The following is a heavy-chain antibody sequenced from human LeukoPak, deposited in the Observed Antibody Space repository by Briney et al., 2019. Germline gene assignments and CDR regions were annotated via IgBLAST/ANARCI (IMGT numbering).Heavy chain of an antibody. V-gene: IGHV3-30*03. CDR3: ARDRGYGEFSNYFDY. CDR2: ISYDGSNK. CDR1: GFTFSSYG. Sequence: GGSLRLACAASGFTFSSYGMHWVRQAPGKGLEWVAVISYDGSNKYYADSAKGRFTISRDNSKNTLYLQMNSLRAEDTAVYYCARDRGYGEFSNYFDYWGQGTLVTVSS. D-gene: IGHD4-17*01. J-gene: IGHJ4*02.